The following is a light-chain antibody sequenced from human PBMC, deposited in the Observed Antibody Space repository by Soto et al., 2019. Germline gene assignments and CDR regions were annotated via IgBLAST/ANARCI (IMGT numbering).Light chain of an antibody. V-gene: IGLV2-14*01. CDR2: EVS. CDR1: SSDVGAYNY. Sequence: QSVLTHPASGSGSPGQSIPISCTGTSSDVGAYNYVSWYQQHPGKAPKLMIYEVSNRPSGVSNRFSGSKSGNTASLTISGLQAEDEADYYCSSYTSSSALYVFGTGTKVTVL. J-gene: IGLJ1*01. CDR3: SSYTSSSALYV.